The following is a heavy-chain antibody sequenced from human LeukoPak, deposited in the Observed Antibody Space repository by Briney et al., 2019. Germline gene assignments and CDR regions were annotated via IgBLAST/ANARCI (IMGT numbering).Heavy chain of an antibody. J-gene: IGHJ6*02. CDR2: INPSGSST. V-gene: IGHV1-46*04. D-gene: IGHD6-19*01. CDR1: GYTFTSYY. Sequence: GGSVKVSCKASGYTFTSYYMQGVRQAPGQGLEWGGVINPSGSSTSYAQKLQGSVTMTRDTSTSTDYMELSSLRSEDTAVYYCARDHYYSSGWEYGMDVWGQGTTVTVSS. CDR3: ARDHYYSSGWEYGMDV.